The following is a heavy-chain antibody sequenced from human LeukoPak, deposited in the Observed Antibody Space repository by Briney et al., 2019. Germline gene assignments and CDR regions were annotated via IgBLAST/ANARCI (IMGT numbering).Heavy chain of an antibody. CDR3: AREHGDYPDY. CDR1: GGSISSGSYY. CDR2: IYTSGST. J-gene: IGHJ4*02. V-gene: IGHV4-61*02. Sequence: SETLSLTCTVSGGSISSGSYYWSWIRPPPRKGLEWIGRIYTSGSTNYNPSLKSRVTISVDTSKNQFSLKLSSVTAADTAVYYCAREHGDYPDYWGQGTLVTVSS. D-gene: IGHD4-17*01.